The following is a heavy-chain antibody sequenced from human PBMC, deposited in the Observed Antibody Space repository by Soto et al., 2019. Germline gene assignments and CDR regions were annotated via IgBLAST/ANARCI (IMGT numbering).Heavy chain of an antibody. CDR1: GGSITSSSHY. V-gene: IGHV4-39*07. J-gene: IGHJ4*01. CDR3: ARGVLH. Sequence: SETLSLTCTVSGGSITSSSHYWGWIRQPPGKGLESVANIYYDGNTYYNPSLESRVTISVDTSRNQFSLRVDSVTAADTAVYYCARGVLHWGQGTLVTVSS. CDR2: IYYDGNT.